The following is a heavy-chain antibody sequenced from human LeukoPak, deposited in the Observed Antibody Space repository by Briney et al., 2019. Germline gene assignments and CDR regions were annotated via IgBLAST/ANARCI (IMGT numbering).Heavy chain of an antibody. D-gene: IGHD6-19*01. CDR2: ISAYNGNT. CDR1: GYTFTSYG. J-gene: IGHJ5*02. V-gene: IGHV1-18*01. Sequence: ASVKVSCKASGYTFTSYGISWVRQAPGQGLEWMGWISAYNGNTNYAQKLQGRVTMTTDTSTSTAYMELRSLRSDDTAVYYCARAPRIAVAGTGNWFDPWGQGTLVTVSS. CDR3: ARAPRIAVAGTGNWFDP.